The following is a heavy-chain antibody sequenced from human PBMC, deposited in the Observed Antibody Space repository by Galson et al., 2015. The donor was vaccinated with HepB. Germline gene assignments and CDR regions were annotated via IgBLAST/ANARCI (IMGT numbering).Heavy chain of an antibody. CDR2: ISGSGGST. Sequence: SLRLSCAASGFTFSSYAMSWVRQAPGKGLEWVSAISGSGGSTYYADSVKGRFTISRDNSKNTLYLQMNSLRAEDTAVYYCAKATGYRYYFDYWGQGTLVTVSS. D-gene: IGHD3-16*02. CDR1: GFTFSSYA. J-gene: IGHJ4*02. V-gene: IGHV3-23*01. CDR3: AKATGYRYYFDY.